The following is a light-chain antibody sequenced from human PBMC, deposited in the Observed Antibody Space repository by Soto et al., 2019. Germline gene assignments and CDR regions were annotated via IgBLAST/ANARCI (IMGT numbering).Light chain of an antibody. CDR1: SSNIGDNY. V-gene: IGLV1-51*01. Sequence: QPVLTQPPSVSAAPGQQVTISCSGSSSNIGDNYVSWYQHLPGTAPKLVVYDNDRRPSGIPGRFSGSKSGTSATLVITGLQTGDEADYYCGTWDDRLDGNYVFGTGTQLTVL. CDR3: GTWDDRLDGNYV. J-gene: IGLJ1*01. CDR2: DND.